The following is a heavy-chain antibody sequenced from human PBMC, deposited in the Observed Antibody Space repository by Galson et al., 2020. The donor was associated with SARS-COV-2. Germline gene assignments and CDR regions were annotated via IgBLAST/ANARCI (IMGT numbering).Heavy chain of an antibody. CDR3: AYKPPGTTCYSY. Sequence: KMSGPTLVKPTQTLTLSCTFSGFSLTTTGVGVAWIHQSPGKALEWLALIYWDDDKFYSPSLKSRLAITKDTSKKQVVLTITNTDPVDTASYYCAYKPPGTTCYSYWGQGTLVTVSS. D-gene: IGHD2-2*01. CDR1: GFSLTTTGVG. CDR2: IYWDDDK. V-gene: IGHV2-5*02. J-gene: IGHJ4*02.